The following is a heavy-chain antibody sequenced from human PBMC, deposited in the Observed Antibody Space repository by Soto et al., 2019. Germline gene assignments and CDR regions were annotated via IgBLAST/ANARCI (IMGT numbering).Heavy chain of an antibody. V-gene: IGHV1-3*01. CDR2: INPANGNT. D-gene: IGHD1-26*01. J-gene: IGHJ3*01. CDR1: GFTFSDTL. Sequence: QVQLVQSGAELKKPGASVNISCQASGFTFSDTLINWVRQGPGQRLGWMGWINPANGNTRYSESFQGRVTISSLSSASTAYVALSDLTSEDTAVYYCARDIVSVGPRANEAFDVWGQGTMITVSS. CDR3: ARDIVSVGPRANEAFDV.